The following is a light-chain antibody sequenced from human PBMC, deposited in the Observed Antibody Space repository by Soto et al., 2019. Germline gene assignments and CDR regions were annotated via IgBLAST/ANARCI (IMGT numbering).Light chain of an antibody. J-gene: IGKJ1*01. CDR3: KQYGDLPRT. CDR1: QSVSSSY. Sequence: EIVLTQSPGTLSLSPGERATLSCRASQSVSSSYLAWYQQKPGQAPRLLMYGASSRATGISDRFSGSGSGTDFTLTISRLEPEDFAMYYCKQYGDLPRTFGQGTKVEIK. V-gene: IGKV3-20*01. CDR2: GAS.